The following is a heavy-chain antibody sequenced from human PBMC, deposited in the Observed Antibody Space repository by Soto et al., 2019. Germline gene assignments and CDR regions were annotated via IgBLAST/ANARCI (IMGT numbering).Heavy chain of an antibody. CDR3: ARDPKVDGYSNVGPYYYGMDV. V-gene: IGHV4-31*03. Sequence: SETLSLTCTVSGGSISSGGYYWSWIRQHPGKGLEWIGDIYYSGSTYYNPSLKSRVTISVDTSKNQFSLKLSSVTAADTAVYYCARDPKVDGYSNVGPYYYGMDVWGQGTTVTVS. CDR2: IYYSGST. J-gene: IGHJ6*02. D-gene: IGHD3-9*01. CDR1: GGSISSGGYY.